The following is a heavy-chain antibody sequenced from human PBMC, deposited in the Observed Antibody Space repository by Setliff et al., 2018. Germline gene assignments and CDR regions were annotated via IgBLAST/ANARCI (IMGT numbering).Heavy chain of an antibody. D-gene: IGHD3-22*01. CDR3: ARDRWKVIVNRGDDAFDL. J-gene: IGHJ3*01. Sequence: GGSLRLSCAASRFTFSNYWMSWVHQAPGKGLEWVANIKEDGSEKYYVDSVKGRFTISRDNAKNSLDLQMNNLRDEDTAVYYCARDRWKVIVNRGDDAFDLWGQGTMVTVSS. CDR2: IKEDGSEK. V-gene: IGHV3-7*01. CDR1: RFTFSNYW.